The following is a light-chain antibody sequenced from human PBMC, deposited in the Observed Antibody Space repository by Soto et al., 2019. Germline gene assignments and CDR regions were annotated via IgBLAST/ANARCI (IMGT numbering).Light chain of an antibody. CDR1: SSDVGAYKY. CDR3: TSYVGNDIWV. Sequence: QSALTQPPSASGSPGQSVTISCTGTSSDVGAYKYVSWYQQYPGKAPKLMIYEVTKRPSGVPDRFSGSKSGNTASLTVSWVQSEDEADYYCTSYVGNDIWVFGGGTKVTVL. CDR2: EVT. J-gene: IGLJ3*02. V-gene: IGLV2-8*01.